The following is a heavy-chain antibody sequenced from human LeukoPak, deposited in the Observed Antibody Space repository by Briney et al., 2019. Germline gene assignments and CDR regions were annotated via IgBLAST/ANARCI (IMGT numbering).Heavy chain of an antibody. J-gene: IGHJ6*02. V-gene: IGHV3-53*05. CDR1: GFTVSSNY. Sequence: PGGSLRLSCAASGFTVSSNYMSWVRQAPGKGLEWVSVIYSGGSTYYADSVKGRFTISRDNSKNTVYLQMGSLSTEDTAVYYCARDTNREQDIWGQGTTVTVSS. CDR2: IYSGGST. CDR3: ARDTNREQDI. D-gene: IGHD3-3*01.